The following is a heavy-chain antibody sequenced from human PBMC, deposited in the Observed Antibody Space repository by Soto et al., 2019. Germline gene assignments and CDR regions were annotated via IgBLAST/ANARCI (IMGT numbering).Heavy chain of an antibody. CDR3: ARGGRDAYDWFDP. CDR2: VKKDGSEK. V-gene: IGHV3-7*01. D-gene: IGHD3-16*01. CDR1: GFTFSDYW. Sequence: EAQLVESGGGLVQPGGTLRVSCAVSGFTFSDYWMSWVRQAPGKGLEWVAKVKKDGSEKDYVDSVKGRFNISRDNANNSLYLHMYSLRVEDTAIYYCARGGRDAYDWFDPWGQGTLVTVSS. J-gene: IGHJ5*02.